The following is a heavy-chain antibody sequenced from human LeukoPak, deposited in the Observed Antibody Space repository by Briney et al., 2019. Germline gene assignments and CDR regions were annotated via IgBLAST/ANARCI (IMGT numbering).Heavy chain of an antibody. CDR3: LGEKSFFGEAI. Sequence: SETLSLTCSVSGGSITTYYWNWVRQPPGKGMEWIGHMFYSGTTSYNPSLKSRVAISVDTFKSQVSLKVTSVTAADTAVYYCLGEKSFFGEAIWSQGTLVTVSS. D-gene: IGHD3-10*01. CDR1: GGSITTYY. J-gene: IGHJ3*02. V-gene: IGHV4-59*01. CDR2: MFYSGTT.